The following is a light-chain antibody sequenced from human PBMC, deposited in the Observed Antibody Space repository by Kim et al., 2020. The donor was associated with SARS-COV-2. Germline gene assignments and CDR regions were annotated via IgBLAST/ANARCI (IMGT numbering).Light chain of an antibody. Sequence: EIVLTQSPGTVSLSPGERVTLSCRASQTIEMNFLAWYQQKPGQAPRLLIYGTITRATGNPDRVRGRGSGTDFTLTISRLEPENFAIYSSQQYEISTWTLDQGTK. J-gene: IGKJ1*01. CDR2: GTI. CDR1: QTIEMNF. CDR3: QQYEISTWT. V-gene: IGKV3-20*01.